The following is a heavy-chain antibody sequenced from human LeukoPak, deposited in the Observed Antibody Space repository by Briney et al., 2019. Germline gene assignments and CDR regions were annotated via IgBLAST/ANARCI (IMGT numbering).Heavy chain of an antibody. CDR2: IRSSGSTI. V-gene: IGHV3-11*04. CDR1: GFTFSDYY. Sequence: GGSLRLSCAASGFTFSDYYMSWIRQAPGKGLEWVSYIRSSGSTIYYADSVKGRFTISRDNAKNSLYLQMNSLRAEDTAVYYCAREDIVATFDYWGQGTLVTVSS. D-gene: IGHD5-12*01. J-gene: IGHJ4*02. CDR3: AREDIVATFDY.